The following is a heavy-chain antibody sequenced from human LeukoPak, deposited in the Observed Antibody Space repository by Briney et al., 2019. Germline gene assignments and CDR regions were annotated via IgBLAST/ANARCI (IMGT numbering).Heavy chain of an antibody. J-gene: IGHJ3*02. D-gene: IGHD2-2*02. Sequence: GGSLRLSCAASGFTFSSYEMNWVRQAPGKGLEWVSYISSSGSTIYYADSVKGRFTISRDNAKNSLYLQMNSLRAEDTAVYNCARVSGYCSSTSCYRSTFDIWGQGTMVTVSS. CDR2: ISSSGSTI. CDR3: ARVSGYCSSTSCYRSTFDI. CDR1: GFTFSSYE. V-gene: IGHV3-48*03.